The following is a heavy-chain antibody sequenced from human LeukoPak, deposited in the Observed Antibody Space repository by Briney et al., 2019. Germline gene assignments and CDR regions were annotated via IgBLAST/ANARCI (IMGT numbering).Heavy chain of an antibody. CDR2: ISGSGGNT. Sequence: ETLSLTCAVYGGSFSGYYWSWVRQAPGKGLEWVSAISGSGGNTHYADSVKGRFTISRDNSKNTLYLQMNSLRAEDTAVYYCAKPARTDYADYWGQGTLVTVSS. J-gene: IGHJ4*02. CDR3: AKPARTDYADY. V-gene: IGHV3-23*01. CDR1: GGSFSGYY. D-gene: IGHD1-14*01.